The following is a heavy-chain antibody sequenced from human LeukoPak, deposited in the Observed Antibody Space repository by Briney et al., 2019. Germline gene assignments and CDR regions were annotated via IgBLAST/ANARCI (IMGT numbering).Heavy chain of an antibody. V-gene: IGHV3-7*03. Sequence: PGGSLRLSCAASGFTFRSYWMSWVRQAPGKGLERVANIKEDGSDKYYVDSVKGRFTISRDNAKNSLYLQMNSLRVEDTAVYYCARDDGIRTVDYWGQGALVTVSS. J-gene: IGHJ4*02. CDR3: ARDDGIRTVDY. D-gene: IGHD5-18*01. CDR1: GFTFRSYW. CDR2: IKEDGSDK.